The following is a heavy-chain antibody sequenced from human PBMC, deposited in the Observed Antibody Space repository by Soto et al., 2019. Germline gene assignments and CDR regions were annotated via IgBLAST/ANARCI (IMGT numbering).Heavy chain of an antibody. CDR3: ASPGPYSSSWYVY. D-gene: IGHD6-13*01. CDR2: IYYSGST. V-gene: IGHV4-30-4*01. CDR1: GGSISSGDYY. J-gene: IGHJ4*02. Sequence: PSETLSLTYTVSGGSISSGDYYWSWIRQPPGKGLEWIGYIYYSGSTYYDPSLKSRVTISVDTSKNQFSLKLSSVTAADTAVYYCASPGPYSSSWYVYWGQGTLVTVSS.